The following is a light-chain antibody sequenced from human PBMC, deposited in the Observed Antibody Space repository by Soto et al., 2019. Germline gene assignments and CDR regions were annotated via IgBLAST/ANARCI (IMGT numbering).Light chain of an antibody. Sequence: QSALTQPASVSGSPGQSITISCTGTSSDVGGYNYVSWYQQHPGKAPKLMIYDVSNRPSGVSNRFSGSKSGNTASLTISGLQDEDEADYYCSSFKVFGTGTKVTVL. CDR2: DVS. V-gene: IGLV2-14*03. J-gene: IGLJ1*01. CDR3: SSFKV. CDR1: SSDVGGYNY.